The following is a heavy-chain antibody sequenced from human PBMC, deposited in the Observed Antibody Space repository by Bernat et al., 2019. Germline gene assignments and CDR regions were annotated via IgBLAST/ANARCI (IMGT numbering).Heavy chain of an antibody. CDR2: INHSGST. D-gene: IGHD3-10*01. CDR3: ARGSSYYCGSGKLFDY. Sequence: QVQLQQWGAGLLKPSETLSLTCAVYGGSFSGYYWSWIRQPPGKGLEWIGEINHSGSTNYNPSLKSRVTISVDTSKNQFSLKLSSVTAADTAVYYCARGSSYYCGSGKLFDYWGQGTLVTVSS. CDR1: GGSFSGYY. V-gene: IGHV4-34*01. J-gene: IGHJ4*02.